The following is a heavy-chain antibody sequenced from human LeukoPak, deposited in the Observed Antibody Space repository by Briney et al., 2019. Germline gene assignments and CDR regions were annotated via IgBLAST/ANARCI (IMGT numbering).Heavy chain of an antibody. CDR1: GFTFSSFW. CDR3: ARGYCSSTSCRLDY. V-gene: IGHV3-7*01. CDR2: IKQDGSEK. Sequence: SGGSLRLSCAASGFTFSSFWMTWVRQAPGEGLEWVANIKQDGSEKYYVDSVKGRFTISRDNAKNSLYLQMNSLRAEDTAVYYCARGYCSSTSCRLDYWGQGTLVTVSS. J-gene: IGHJ4*02. D-gene: IGHD2-2*01.